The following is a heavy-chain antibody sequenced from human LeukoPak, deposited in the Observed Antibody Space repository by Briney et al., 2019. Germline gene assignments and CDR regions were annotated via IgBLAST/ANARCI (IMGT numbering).Heavy chain of an antibody. CDR3: ARGDLRTVTFDY. V-gene: IGHV4-59*01. D-gene: IGHD4-17*01. Sequence: PSETLSLTCTVSGGSISSYYWGWIRQPPGKGLEWIGYIYYSGSTNYNPSLKSRVTISVDTSKNQFSLKLSPVTAADTAVYYCARGDLRTVTFDYWGQGTLVTVSS. CDR2: IYYSGST. CDR1: GGSISSYY. J-gene: IGHJ4*02.